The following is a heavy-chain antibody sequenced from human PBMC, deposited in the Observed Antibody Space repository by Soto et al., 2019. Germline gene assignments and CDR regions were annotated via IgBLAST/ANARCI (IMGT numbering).Heavy chain of an antibody. V-gene: IGHV4-34*01. CDR2: TNHSGST. J-gene: IGHJ5*02. CDR3: AGGRSPRVGGRGWFDP. Sequence: QVQLQQWGAGLLKPSETLSLTCAVYGGSFSGYYWSWIRQPPGKGLEWIGETNHSGSTNYNPSLKRRATLSGDAPKTQFPRELCSVTRADPAVHDCAGGRSPRVGGRGWFDPGGDGTLVTVSS. CDR1: GGSFSGYY. D-gene: IGHD3-10*01.